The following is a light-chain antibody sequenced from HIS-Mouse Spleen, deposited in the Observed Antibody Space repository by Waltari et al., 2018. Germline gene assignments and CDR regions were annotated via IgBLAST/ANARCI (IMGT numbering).Light chain of an antibody. CDR1: VPPKKH. CDR2: KDS. V-gene: IGLV3-27*01. CDR3: YSAADNNEV. Sequence: YELTQPSSLSVSPGQTARNTRPGAVPPKKHARWIQQKPGQAPALVIYKDSARPSGIPERFSGSSSGTTVTLTIGGAQVEDEADYYCYSAADNNEVFGGGTKLTVL. J-gene: IGLJ2*01.